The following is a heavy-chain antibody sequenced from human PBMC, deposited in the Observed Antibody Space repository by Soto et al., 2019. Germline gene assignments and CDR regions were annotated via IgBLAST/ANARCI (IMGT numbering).Heavy chain of an antibody. CDR2: ISSNGGST. V-gene: IGHV3-64D*08. D-gene: IGHD3-10*01. CDR3: QWFGELLGVDY. J-gene: IGHJ4*02. CDR1: GFTFSSYA. Sequence: GGSLRLSCSASGFTFSSYAMHWVRQAPGKGLEYVSAISSNGGSTYYADSVKGRFTISRDNSKNTLYLQMSSLRAEDTAVYYCQWFGELLGVDYWGQGTLVTVSS.